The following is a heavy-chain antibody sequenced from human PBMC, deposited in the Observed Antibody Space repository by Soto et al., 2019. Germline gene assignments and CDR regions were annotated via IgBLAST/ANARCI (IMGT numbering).Heavy chain of an antibody. J-gene: IGHJ3*02. D-gene: IGHD5-12*01. CDR2: IYYSGST. CDR3: ARGYSGYADAFDI. V-gene: IGHV4-39*01. Sequence: QLQLQESGPGLVKPSETLSLTCTVSGGSISSSSYYWGWIRQPPGKGLEWIGSIYYSGSTYYNPSLKSRVTIAVDTSKIQFSLKLSSVTAADTAVYYCARGYSGYADAFDIWGQGTMVTVSS. CDR1: GGSISSSSYY.